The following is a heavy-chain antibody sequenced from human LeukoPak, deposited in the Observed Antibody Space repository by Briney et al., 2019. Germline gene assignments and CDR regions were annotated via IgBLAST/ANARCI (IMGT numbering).Heavy chain of an antibody. CDR3: SRDPTYYLRYGYFDY. V-gene: IGHV3-21*01. CDR1: GFTLSSSA. CDR2: INNVGSHI. J-gene: IGHJ4*02. D-gene: IGHD1-26*01. Sequence: GGSLRLSCAASGFTLSSSAMNWVRQAPGKGLEWVSTINNVGSHIYYAGSVKGRFTISRDNTKNSLYLQMNSLRAEDTAVYYCSRDPTYYLRYGYFDYWGQGALVTVSS.